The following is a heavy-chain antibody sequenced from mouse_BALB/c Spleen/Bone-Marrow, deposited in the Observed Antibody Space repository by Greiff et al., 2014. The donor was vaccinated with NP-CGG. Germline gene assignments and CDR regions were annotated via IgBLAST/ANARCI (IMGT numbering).Heavy chain of an antibody. J-gene: IGHJ2*01. CDR1: GYTFTSYW. CDR2: INPSNGRT. V-gene: IGHV1S81*02. D-gene: IGHD2-1*01. Sequence: VQLQQSGAELVKPGASVKLSCKASGYTFTSYWMHWVKQRPGQGLEWIGEINPSNGRTNYNEKFKSKATLTVDKSSSTAYMQLSSMTSEASAVYCGARCYYGNYFDYWGQGTTLTVSS. CDR3: ARCYYGNYFDY.